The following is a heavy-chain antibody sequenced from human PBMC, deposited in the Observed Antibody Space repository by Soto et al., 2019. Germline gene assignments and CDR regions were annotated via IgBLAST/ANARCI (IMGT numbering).Heavy chain of an antibody. Sequence: SETLSLTCTVSGGSISSGGYYWSWIRQHPGKGLEWIGYIYYSGSAYYNPSLKSRVTISVDTSKNQFSLKLSSVTAADTAVYYCARGFRGTVTTDYWGQGTLVTVSS. CDR2: IYYSGSA. D-gene: IGHD4-17*01. V-gene: IGHV4-31*03. CDR3: ARGFRGTVTTDY. J-gene: IGHJ4*02. CDR1: GGSISSGGYY.